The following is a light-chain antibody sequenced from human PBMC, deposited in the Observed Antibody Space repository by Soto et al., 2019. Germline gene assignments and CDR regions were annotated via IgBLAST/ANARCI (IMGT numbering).Light chain of an antibody. CDR2: AAS. J-gene: IGKJ4*01. Sequence: IQLTQSPSSLSASVGDRVTITCRASQGIGFYLAWYQQKPGSAPQLLIYAASTLQSGVPSRFSGSGSGTNFTLTISGLQPEDFATYYCQQYDNLLALTFGGGTKVQIK. CDR3: QQYDNLLALT. CDR1: QGIGFY. V-gene: IGKV1-9*01.